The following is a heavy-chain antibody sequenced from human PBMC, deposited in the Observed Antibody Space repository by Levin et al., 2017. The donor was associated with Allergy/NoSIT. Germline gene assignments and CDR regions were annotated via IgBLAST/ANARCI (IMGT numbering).Heavy chain of an antibody. J-gene: IGHJ2*01. CDR1: GYTFSNYG. CDR2: ISAYSGNT. Sequence: PGESLKISCKASGYTFSNYGINWVRQAPRQGLEWMGWISAYSGNTNYAEKFQGRVTMTTDTSTSTAYMELRSLRSDDTAVYYCARDGRVTMVQGVLWYFDLWGRGTLVTVSS. V-gene: IGHV1-18*01. CDR3: ARDGRVTMVQGVLWYFDL. D-gene: IGHD3-10*01.